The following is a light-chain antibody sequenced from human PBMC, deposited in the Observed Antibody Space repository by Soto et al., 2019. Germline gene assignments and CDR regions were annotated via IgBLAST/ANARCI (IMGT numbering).Light chain of an antibody. J-gene: IGLJ2*01. Sequence: QSALTQPPSASGSPGQSVTISCTGTKNDIGLYDFVSWYQHHPGKAPRLIIYEVVQRPSGVPDRFSGSKSCNTASLTVSGLQAADEADYFCSSYTAGRTVVFGGGTMVTVL. CDR2: EVV. CDR3: SSYTAGRTVV. V-gene: IGLV2-8*01. CDR1: KNDIGLYDF.